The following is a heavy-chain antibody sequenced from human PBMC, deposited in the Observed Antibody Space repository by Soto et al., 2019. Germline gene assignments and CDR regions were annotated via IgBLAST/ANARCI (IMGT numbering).Heavy chain of an antibody. D-gene: IGHD5-18*01. J-gene: IGHJ6*02. CDR2: INPSGGST. CDR1: GYTFTSYY. CDR3: ARTGYSYGSYYYYGMDV. Sequence: ASVKVSCKASGYTFTSYYMHWVRQAPGQGLEWMGIINPSGGSTSYAQKFQGRVTMTRDTSTSTVYMELSSLRSEDTAVYYCARTGYSYGSYYYYGMDVWGQGTTVTVS. V-gene: IGHV1-46*01.